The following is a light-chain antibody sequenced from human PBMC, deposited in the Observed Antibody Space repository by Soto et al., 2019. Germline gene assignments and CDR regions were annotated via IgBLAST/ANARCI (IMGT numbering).Light chain of an antibody. Sequence: QSVLTQPPSASGTPGQRVTISCSGSISNMGTNTVNWCQQLPGTAPKLLIYNNDQRPPGVPDRFSGSNSGDSASLAISGLQSEDEGDYYCIVWDDILNGWVFGGGTKLTVL. CDR2: NND. V-gene: IGLV1-44*01. J-gene: IGLJ3*02. CDR3: IVWDDILNGWV. CDR1: ISNMGTNT.